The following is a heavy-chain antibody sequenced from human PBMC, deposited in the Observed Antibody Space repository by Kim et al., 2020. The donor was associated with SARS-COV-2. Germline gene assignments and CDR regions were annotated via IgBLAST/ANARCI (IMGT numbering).Heavy chain of an antibody. D-gene: IGHD2-15*01. Sequence: SGDSLKGRFTISRDHSKNTLDLQMDSLRAEDTAVYYCARDSLIGGYMDLWGKGTTVTVSS. V-gene: IGHV3-30*07. J-gene: IGHJ6*03. CDR3: ARDSLIGGYMDL.